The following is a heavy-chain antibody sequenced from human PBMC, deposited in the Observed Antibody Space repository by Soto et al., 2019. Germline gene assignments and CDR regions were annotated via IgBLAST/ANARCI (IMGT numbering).Heavy chain of an antibody. J-gene: IGHJ3*02. CDR1: GFTFSSYG. CDR2: IWYDGSNK. V-gene: IGHV3-33*01. D-gene: IGHD1-26*01. Sequence: GGSLRLSCAASGFTFSSYGMHWVRQAPGKGLEWVAVIWYDGSNKYYADSVKGRFTISRDNSKNTLYLQMNSLRAEDTAVYYCAREQVGATDDAFDIWAKGQWSPSPQ. CDR3: AREQVGATDDAFDI.